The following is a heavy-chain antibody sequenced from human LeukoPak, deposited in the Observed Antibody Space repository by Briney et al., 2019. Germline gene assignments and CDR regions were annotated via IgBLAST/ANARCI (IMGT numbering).Heavy chain of an antibody. D-gene: IGHD4-23*01. CDR2: ISNRGIII. V-gene: IGHV3-11*01. CDR3: ASGGDYVGIAATFRY. CDR1: GFNFSATY. Sequence: GGSLRHSCAASGFNFSATYMTWIRQAPGKGLEWVSYISNRGIIINYADSVKGRFTISRDDAKSSLYLHMNNLRTGDTALYYCASGGDYVGIAATFRYWGQGSLVTVSS. J-gene: IGHJ4*02.